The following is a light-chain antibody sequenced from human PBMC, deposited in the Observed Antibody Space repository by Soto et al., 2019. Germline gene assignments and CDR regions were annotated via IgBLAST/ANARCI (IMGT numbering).Light chain of an antibody. Sequence: DIQMTQSPSTLSASVGDRVTITCRASQSISNYLAWYQQKPGKVPKLLIYTASTLQSGVPSRFSGSGSGTAFSLTISSRQPEDVATYYCHKYNSGSLTFGPGTKVDIK. J-gene: IGKJ3*01. CDR1: QSISNY. CDR2: TAS. V-gene: IGKV1-27*01. CDR3: HKYNSGSLT.